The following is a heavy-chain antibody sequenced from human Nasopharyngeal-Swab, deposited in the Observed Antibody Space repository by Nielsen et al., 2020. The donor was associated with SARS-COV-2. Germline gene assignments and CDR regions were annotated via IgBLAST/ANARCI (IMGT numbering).Heavy chain of an antibody. CDR1: GFTFSNFA. Sequence: GESLKISCSASGFTFSNFAMHWVRQAPGKGLEYVSSIRSNGGSTYYADSVKGRFTMTRDNPKNTLYLQMSSLRGDDTAVYFCVKGLIAAPRYYMDVWGKGTTVTVS. D-gene: IGHD6-6*01. CDR2: IRSNGGST. J-gene: IGHJ6*03. CDR3: VKGLIAAPRYYMDV. V-gene: IGHV3-64D*09.